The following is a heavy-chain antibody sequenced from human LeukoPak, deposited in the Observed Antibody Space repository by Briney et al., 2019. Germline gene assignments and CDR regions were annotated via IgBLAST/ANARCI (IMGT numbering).Heavy chain of an antibody. CDR2: IYSGGST. CDR3: ARRSLAVAGTDYDGDFDY. Sequence: GGSLRLSCAASGFTVSSNYMSWVRQAPGKGLEWVSVIYSGGSTYYADSVKGRFTISRDNSKNTLYLQMNSLRAEDTAVYYCARRSLAVAGTDYDGDFDYWGQGTLVTVSS. D-gene: IGHD6-19*01. CDR1: GFTVSSNY. J-gene: IGHJ4*02. V-gene: IGHV3-66*04.